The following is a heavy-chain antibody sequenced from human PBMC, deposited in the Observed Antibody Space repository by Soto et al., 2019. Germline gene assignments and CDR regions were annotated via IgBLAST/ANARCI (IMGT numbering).Heavy chain of an antibody. CDR3: ARLPFPWGWFDP. CDR1: GIIFSDY. Sequence: QVQLVESGGGLVKPGGSLRLSCAASGIIFSDYVSWVRQAPGKGLEWLSYISGSGRTIYSADSVKGRFTISRDNATNSLHLQMNNLRAEDTAVYYCARLPFPWGWFDPWGQGTLVTVSS. V-gene: IGHV3-11*01. CDR2: ISGSGRTI. J-gene: IGHJ5*02. D-gene: IGHD3-16*01.